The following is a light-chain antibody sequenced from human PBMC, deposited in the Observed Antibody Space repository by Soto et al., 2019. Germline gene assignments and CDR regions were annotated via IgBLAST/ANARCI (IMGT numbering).Light chain of an antibody. V-gene: IGKV4-1*01. CDR3: QQYYSTPLT. J-gene: IGKJ1*01. CDR2: WAS. Sequence: IVMTQSPDSLAVSLGERATINCKSSQSVLYSSNNKNYLAWYQQKPGQPPKLLIYWASTRESGVPDRFSGSGSGTDFTLTISSLHAEDVAVYYCQQYYSTPLTFGQWTKVEIK. CDR1: QSVLYSSNNKNY.